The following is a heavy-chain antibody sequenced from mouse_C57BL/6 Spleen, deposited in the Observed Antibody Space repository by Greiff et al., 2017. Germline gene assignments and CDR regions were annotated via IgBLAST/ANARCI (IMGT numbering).Heavy chain of an antibody. V-gene: IGHV1-77*01. Sequence: QVQLQQSGAELVKPGASVKISCKASGYTFTDYYINWVKQRPGQGLEWIGKIGPGSGSTYYNEKFKGKATLTADKSSSTAYMQLSSLTSEDSAVYFGAREPIYYDYDDYAMDYWGQGTSVTVSS. CDR2: IGPGSGST. J-gene: IGHJ4*01. CDR1: GYTFTDYY. D-gene: IGHD2-4*01. CDR3: AREPIYYDYDDYAMDY.